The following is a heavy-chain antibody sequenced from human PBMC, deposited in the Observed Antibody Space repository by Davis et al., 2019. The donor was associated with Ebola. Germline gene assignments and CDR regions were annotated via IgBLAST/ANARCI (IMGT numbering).Heavy chain of an antibody. V-gene: IGHV3-23*01. J-gene: IGHJ3*02. CDR3: AKDKNYDFWSGYPHDAFDI. CDR1: GFTFSSYA. CDR2: ISGSGGST. Sequence: GESLKISCAASGFTFSSYAMSWVRQAPGKGLEWVSAISGSGGSTYYADSVKGRFTIPRDNSRNTLYLQMNSLRAEDTAIYYCAKDKNYDFWSGYPHDAFDIWGQGTMVIVSS. D-gene: IGHD3-3*01.